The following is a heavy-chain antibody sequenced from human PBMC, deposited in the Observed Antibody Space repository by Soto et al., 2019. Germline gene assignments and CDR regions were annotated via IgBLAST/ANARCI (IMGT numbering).Heavy chain of an antibody. V-gene: IGHV4-39*01. CDR1: GGSISSSSYY. J-gene: IGHJ4*02. CDR2: IYYSGST. CDR3: ARLDVEMATNFDY. Sequence: SETLSLTCTVSGGSISSSSYYWGWIRQPPGKGLEWIGSIYYSGSTYYNPSLKSRVTISVDTSKNQFSLKLSSVTAADTAVYYCARLDVEMATNFDYWGQGTLVTVSS. D-gene: IGHD5-12*01.